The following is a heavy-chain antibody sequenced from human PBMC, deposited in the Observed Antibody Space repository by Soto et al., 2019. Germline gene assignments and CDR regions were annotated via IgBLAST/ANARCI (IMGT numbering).Heavy chain of an antibody. J-gene: IGHJ4*02. CDR3: ARRAGYSSGWYKPDEPMGVESYFDY. Sequence: SETLSLTCTVSGGSISSYYWSWIRQPPGKGLEWIGYIYYSGSTNYNPSLKSRATISVDTSKNQFSLKLSSVTAADTAVYYCARRAGYSSGWYKPDEPMGVESYFDYWGQGTLVTVSS. CDR1: GGSISSYY. V-gene: IGHV4-59*08. D-gene: IGHD6-19*01. CDR2: IYYSGST.